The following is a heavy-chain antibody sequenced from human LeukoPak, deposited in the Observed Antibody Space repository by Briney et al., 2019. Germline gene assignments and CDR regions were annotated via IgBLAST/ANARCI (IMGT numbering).Heavy chain of an antibody. V-gene: IGHV3-48*04. CDR1: GFTFSSYS. J-gene: IGHJ6*03. D-gene: IGHD5-18*01. CDR2: ISSSSSTI. Sequence: GGSLRLSCAASGFTFSSYSMNWVRQAPGKGLEWVSYISSSSSTIYYADSVEGRFTISRDNAKNSLYLQMNSLRAEDTAVYYCAREGDTAYYYYYYMDVWGKGTTVTVSS. CDR3: AREGDTAYYYYYYMDV.